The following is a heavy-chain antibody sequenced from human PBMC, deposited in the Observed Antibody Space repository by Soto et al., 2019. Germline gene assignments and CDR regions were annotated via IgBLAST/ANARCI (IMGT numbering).Heavy chain of an antibody. J-gene: IGHJ6*02. Sequence: GESLKISCAASGFTFSSYAMSWVRQAPGKGLEWVSAISGSGGSTYYADSVKGRFTISRDNSKNTLYLQMNSLRAEDTAVYYCARFLSGSYYNEKPTYYYYGMDVWGQGTTVTVSS. V-gene: IGHV3-23*01. D-gene: IGHD3-10*01. CDR2: ISGSGGST. CDR1: GFTFSSYA. CDR3: ARFLSGSYYNEKPTYYYYGMDV.